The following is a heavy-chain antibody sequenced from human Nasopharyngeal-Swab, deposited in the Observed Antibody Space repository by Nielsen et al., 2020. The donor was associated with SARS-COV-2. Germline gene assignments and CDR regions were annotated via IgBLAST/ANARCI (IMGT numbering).Heavy chain of an antibody. J-gene: IGHJ6*03. V-gene: IGHV3-48*03. CDR3: ARENGGSVLVSYMDV. CDR2: ISSSGRNM. D-gene: IGHD4-23*01. CDR1: GFTFSNYE. Sequence: SLKISCSSSGFTFSNYEMNWVRQAPGNVLEWVSYISSSGRNMYYADSVKGRFIISRDNATKSLFLQMSSLRAEDTAVYYCARENGGSVLVSYMDVWGKGTTVTVSS.